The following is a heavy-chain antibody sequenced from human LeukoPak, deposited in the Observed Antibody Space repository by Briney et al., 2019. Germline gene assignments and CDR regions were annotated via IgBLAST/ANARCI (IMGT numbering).Heavy chain of an antibody. CDR2: INEDGSEK. CDR3: ARLFVYGSGAEAFDY. D-gene: IGHD3-10*01. J-gene: IGHJ4*02. V-gene: IGHV3-7*01. CDR1: EFTSSRYW. Sequence: GGSLRLSCAASEFTSSRYWTTWVRQAPGKGLEWMANINEDGSEKYYLDSVRGRFTISRDNAKNSLYLQMDRLRAEDTAVYYCARLFVYGSGAEAFDYWGQGALVTVSS.